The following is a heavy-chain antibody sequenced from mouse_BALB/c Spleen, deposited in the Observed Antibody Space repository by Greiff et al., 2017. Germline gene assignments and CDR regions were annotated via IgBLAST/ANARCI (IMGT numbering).Heavy chain of an antibody. CDR3: ARRYDDDMDC. J-gene: IGHJ4*01. CDR2: IDPANGNT. D-gene: IGHD2-14*01. Sequence: EVQLQQSGAELVKPGASVKLSCTASGFNFTDTYMHWVKQRPEQGLEWIGRIDPANGNTKYDPKFQGKATITADTSSNTAYLQLSSLTSEDTAVYDCARRYDDDMDCWGQGTSVTASS. CDR1: GFNFTDTY. V-gene: IGHV14-3*02.